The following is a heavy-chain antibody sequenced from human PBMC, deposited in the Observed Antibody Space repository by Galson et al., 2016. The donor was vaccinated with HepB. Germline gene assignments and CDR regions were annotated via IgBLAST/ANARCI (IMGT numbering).Heavy chain of an antibody. Sequence: SLRLSFAASGFVVSSTYMAWVRQAPGRGLECVSLLYRDGFTYYADSVKGRFTISRDNSKNTFYLQMNSLRADDTAVYYCARDGRQDRGSIFDYWGQGTLVTVSS. CDR1: GFVVSSTY. J-gene: IGHJ4*02. CDR3: ARDGRQDRGSIFDY. V-gene: IGHV3-66*01. D-gene: IGHD6-6*01. CDR2: LYRDGFT.